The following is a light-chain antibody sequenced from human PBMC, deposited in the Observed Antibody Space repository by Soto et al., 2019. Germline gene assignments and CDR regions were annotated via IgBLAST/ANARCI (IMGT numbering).Light chain of an antibody. CDR3: SSYTSSSTLVYV. V-gene: IGLV2-14*01. CDR1: SSDVGGYNY. J-gene: IGLJ1*01. CDR2: DVN. Sequence: QSALTQPASVSGSPGQSITISCTGTSSDVGGYNYVSWYQQHPGKAPKLMIYDVNNRPSGVANRFSGSKSGNTASLTISGLQPEDEADYNCSSYTSSSTLVYVFGTGTKLTVL.